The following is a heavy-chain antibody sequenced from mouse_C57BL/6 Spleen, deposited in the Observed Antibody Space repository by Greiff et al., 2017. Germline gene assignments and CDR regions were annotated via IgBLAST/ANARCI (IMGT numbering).Heavy chain of an antibody. D-gene: IGHD4-1*01. CDR2: INPSNGGT. Sequence: VQLQQPGTELVKPGASVKLSCKASGYTFTSYWMHWVKQRPEQGLEWIGNINPSNGGTNYNEKFKSKATLTVDTSSSTAYLQLSSLTSEDSAVYYCARDGDSHNWDGGYWGQGTTLTVSS. CDR3: ARDGDSHNWDGGY. V-gene: IGHV1-53*01. CDR1: GYTFTSYW. J-gene: IGHJ2*01.